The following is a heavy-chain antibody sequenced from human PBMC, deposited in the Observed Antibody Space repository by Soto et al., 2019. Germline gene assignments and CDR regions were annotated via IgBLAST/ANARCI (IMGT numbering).Heavy chain of an antibody. D-gene: IGHD6-13*01. V-gene: IGHV4-59*01. Sequence: SETLSLTCTVTRGSISSYYWSWIRQPPGKGPEWIGYVYHLGTTNYNPSLESRVTISLDTSKNQLSLKVNSVTAADTAVYYCATRHPGYGLGVFDYWSQGNRVT. CDR3: ATRHPGYGLGVFDY. CDR2: VYHLGTT. J-gene: IGHJ4*02. CDR1: RGSISSYY.